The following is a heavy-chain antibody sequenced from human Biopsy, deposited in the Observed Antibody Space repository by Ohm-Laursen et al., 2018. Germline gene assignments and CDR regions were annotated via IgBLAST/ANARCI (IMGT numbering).Heavy chain of an antibody. J-gene: IGHJ6*02. D-gene: IGHD5-18*01. CDR3: AKDRYNYTPIGGFSMDV. V-gene: IGHV3-30*18. Sequence: SLRLFCAASGFTFNNYGMHWVRQAPGKGLEWVAFIFYDGSNTYYADSVKGRFTISRDNSRDTLYLQMSSLRAEDTAVYYCAKDRYNYTPIGGFSMDVWGQGTTVTVSS. CDR1: GFTFNNYG. CDR2: IFYDGSNT.